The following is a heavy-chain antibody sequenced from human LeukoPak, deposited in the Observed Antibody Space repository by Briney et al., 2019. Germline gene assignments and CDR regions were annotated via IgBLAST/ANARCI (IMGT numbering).Heavy chain of an antibody. D-gene: IGHD6-13*01. Sequence: RQAPGKGLEWVSVIYSGGSTYYADSVTGRFTISRDNSKNTLYLQMNSLRAEDTAVYYCARDYEVAAGTGGIDHWGQGTLVTVSS. CDR3: ARDYEVAAGTGGIDH. CDR2: IYSGGST. V-gene: IGHV3-53*01. J-gene: IGHJ4*02.